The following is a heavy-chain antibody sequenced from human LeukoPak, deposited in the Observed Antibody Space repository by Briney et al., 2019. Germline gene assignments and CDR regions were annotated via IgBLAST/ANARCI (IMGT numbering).Heavy chain of an antibody. CDR3: ARRSGGCCDY. V-gene: IGHV4-39*01. Sequence: SETLSLTCTVSGGPISSSSYYWGWIRQPPGKGLEWIGSTYYSGSTYYNPSLKSRVTISVDTSKNQFSLKLSSVTAADTAVYYCARRSGGCCDYWGQGTLVTVSS. CDR2: TYYSGST. D-gene: IGHD6-19*01. CDR1: GGPISSSSYY. J-gene: IGHJ4*02.